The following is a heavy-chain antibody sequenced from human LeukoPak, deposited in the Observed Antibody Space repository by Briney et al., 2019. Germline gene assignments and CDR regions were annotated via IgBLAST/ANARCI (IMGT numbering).Heavy chain of an antibody. V-gene: IGHV4-39*01. D-gene: IGHD2-8*02. CDR1: GGSISSSSYY. J-gene: IGHJ6*02. Sequence: PSETLSLTCTVSGGSISSSSYYWAWIRQPPGKGLEWIGSIYYSGSTYYNPSLKSRVTISVDTSKNQFSLKLSSVTAADTAVYYCATTVTGGYYYGMDIWGQETTVTVSS. CDR3: ATTVTGGYYYGMDI. CDR2: IYYSGST.